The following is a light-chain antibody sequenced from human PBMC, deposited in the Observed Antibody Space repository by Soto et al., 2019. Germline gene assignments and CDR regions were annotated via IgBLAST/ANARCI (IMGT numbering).Light chain of an antibody. CDR1: QSVSSD. CDR3: QHYNNWPPWT. V-gene: IGKV3-15*01. J-gene: IGKJ1*01. CDR2: GAS. Sequence: EIVMTQSPATLSVSPGETATLSCRASQSVSSDLAWYQQRPGQAPRLLIFGASTRATGIPARFSGRRSGTEFTLTISSLQSEDFAVYYCQHYNNWPPWTFGPGTKVEIK.